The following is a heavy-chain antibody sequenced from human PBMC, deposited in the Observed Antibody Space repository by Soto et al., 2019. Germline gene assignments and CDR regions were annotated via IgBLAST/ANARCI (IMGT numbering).Heavy chain of an antibody. CDR1: GGSISSYY. CDR3: ARVPELVTTPPYYYYYMDV. D-gene: IGHD4-17*01. Sequence: PSETLSLTCTVSGGSISSYYWSWIRQPPGKGLEWIGYIYYSGSTNYNPSLKSRVTISVDTSKNQFSLKLSSVTAADTAVYYCARVPELVTTPPYYYYYMDVWGKGTTVTVSS. V-gene: IGHV4-59*01. J-gene: IGHJ6*03. CDR2: IYYSGST.